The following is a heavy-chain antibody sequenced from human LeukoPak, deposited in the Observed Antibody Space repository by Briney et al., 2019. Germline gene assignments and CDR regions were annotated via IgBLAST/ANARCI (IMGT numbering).Heavy chain of an antibody. CDR2: ISSSSSTI. CDR3: ARDTLNGPFVISLDY. J-gene: IGHJ4*02. V-gene: IGHV3-48*01. D-gene: IGHD3-9*01. CDR1: GFTFSSYS. Sequence: GGSLRLSCAASGFTFSSYSMNWVRQAPGKGLEWVSYISSSSSTIYYADSVKGRFTISRDNAKNSLYLQMNGLRAEDTAVYYCARDTLNGPFVISLDYWGQGALVTVSS.